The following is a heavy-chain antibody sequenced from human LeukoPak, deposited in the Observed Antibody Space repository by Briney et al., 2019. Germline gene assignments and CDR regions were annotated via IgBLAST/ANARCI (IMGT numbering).Heavy chain of an antibody. V-gene: IGHV1-8*03. CDR2: INPNSGNT. J-gene: IGHJ6*03. CDR3: ARGRGGRDFWSGYFQAHYYYYYMDV. CDR1: GYTFTGYY. D-gene: IGHD3-3*01. Sequence: ASVKVSCKASGYTFTGYYMHWVRQAPGQGLEWMGRINPNSGNTGYAQKFQGRVTITRNTSISTAYMELSSLRSEDTAVYYCARGRGGRDFWSGYFQAHYYYYYMDVWGKGTTVTVSS.